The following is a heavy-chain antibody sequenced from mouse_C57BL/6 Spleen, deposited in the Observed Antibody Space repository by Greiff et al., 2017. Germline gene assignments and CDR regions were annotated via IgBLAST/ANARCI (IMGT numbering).Heavy chain of an antibody. CDR3: ARSGLLDV. Sequence: EVQLQQSVAELVRPGASVKLSCTASGFNFNNSYMHWVKQRPGQGLEWIGRIDPANSDTQYTPKFQDKATITADTSSSTAYLQLSSLSSEDTAVYYCARSGLLDVWGTGTTVTVSA. V-gene: IGHV14-3*01. CDR1: GFNFNNSY. D-gene: IGHD2-2*01. J-gene: IGHJ1*03. CDR2: IDPANSDT.